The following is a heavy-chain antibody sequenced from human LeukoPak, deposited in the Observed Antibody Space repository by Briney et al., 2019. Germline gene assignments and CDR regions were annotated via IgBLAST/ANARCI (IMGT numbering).Heavy chain of an antibody. CDR3: ARNPAARGWFDP. CDR2: IYYSGDI. V-gene: IGHV4-28*05. CDR1: GYSISSDNW. D-gene: IGHD2-2*01. J-gene: IGHJ5*02. Sequence: PSETLSLTCTVSGYSISSDNWLGWIRQPPGEGLEWSGYIYYSGDIYYNPSLKSRVTMSVDTSRTQFSLKLSSVTAVDTAVYFCARNPAARGWFDPWGQGTLVTVSS.